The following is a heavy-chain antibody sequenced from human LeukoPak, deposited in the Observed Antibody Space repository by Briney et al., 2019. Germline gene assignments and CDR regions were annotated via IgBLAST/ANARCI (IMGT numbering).Heavy chain of an antibody. CDR1: GFTFSYYA. Sequence: GGSLRLSCAASGFTFSYYAMHWVRQAPGKGLGWVAVMSSDGTNKYYAESVKGRFTISRDTSKNTLYLQMSSLRAEDTAVYYCAKDLVYYGSGREMVDYWGQGTLVTVSS. D-gene: IGHD3-10*01. J-gene: IGHJ4*02. CDR2: MSSDGTNK. V-gene: IGHV3-30*18. CDR3: AKDLVYYGSGREMVDY.